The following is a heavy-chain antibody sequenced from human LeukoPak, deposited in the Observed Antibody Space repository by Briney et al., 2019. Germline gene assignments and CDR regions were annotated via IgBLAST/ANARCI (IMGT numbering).Heavy chain of an antibody. Sequence: GGSLRLSCAASGFTFSSFWMSWVRQAPGKGLEWVANIKQDGSEKYYVDSVKGRFTISRDNAKNSLSLQMNSLRAEDTAVYYCARDEVGGPLKYWGQGILVTVSS. V-gene: IGHV3-7*01. CDR1: GFTFSSFW. D-gene: IGHD1-26*01. CDR2: IKQDGSEK. J-gene: IGHJ4*02. CDR3: ARDEVGGPLKY.